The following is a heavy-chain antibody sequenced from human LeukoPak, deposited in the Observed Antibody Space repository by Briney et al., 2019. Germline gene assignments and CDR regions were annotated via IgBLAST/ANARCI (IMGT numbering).Heavy chain of an antibody. CDR2: VSNSGDYI. Sequence: GGSLRLSCAASGFSFSSYRMNWVRQAPGKGLEWVSSVSNSGDYIHYADSVKGRFTISRDNSKNSLHLQMNSLRAEDTAVYYCAKARIQPRDYFDYWGQGTLVTVSS. J-gene: IGHJ4*02. V-gene: IGHV3-21*06. CDR1: GFSFSSYR. CDR3: AKARIQPRDYFDY. D-gene: IGHD5-18*01.